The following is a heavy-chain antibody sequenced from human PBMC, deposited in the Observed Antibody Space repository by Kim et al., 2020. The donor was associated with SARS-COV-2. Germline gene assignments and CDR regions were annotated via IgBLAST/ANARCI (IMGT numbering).Heavy chain of an antibody. CDR3: ARDNERSGVSYGMDV. Sequence: GGSLRLSCAASGFTFKNYVMHWVRQAPGKGLEWVAVVWLKESDKFYGDSVKGRFTISRDKSEKMLYLQMTNLRVEDTAAYYCARDNERSGVSYGMDVWGQGTTVTVSS. D-gene: IGHD3-10*01. V-gene: IGHV3-33*01. CDR1: GFTFKNYV. J-gene: IGHJ6*02. CDR2: VWLKESDK.